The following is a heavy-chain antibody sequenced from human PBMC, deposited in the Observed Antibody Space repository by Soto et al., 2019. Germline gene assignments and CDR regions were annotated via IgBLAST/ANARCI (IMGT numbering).Heavy chain of an antibody. CDR1: GFSISDSY. D-gene: IGHD2-21*01. V-gene: IGHV3-11*06. CDR2: ISPRSTFR. J-gene: IGHJ5*02. CDR3: ARGGGGGLFDP. Sequence: GGSLRLSCATSGFSISDSYMSWIRQAPGKGLEWISYISPRSTFRDYADSLKGRFTISRDSVKNSVYSQMNNLTADDTGVYYCARGGGGGLFDPWGQGSLVTVSS.